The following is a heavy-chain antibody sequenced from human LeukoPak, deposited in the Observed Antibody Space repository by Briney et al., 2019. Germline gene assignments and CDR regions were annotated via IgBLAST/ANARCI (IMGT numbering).Heavy chain of an antibody. CDR3: ARGARELPADY. Sequence: ASVKVSCKASVGTFSSYAISWVRQAPGQGLGWMGRIIPILGIANYAQKFQGRVTITADKSTSTAYMELSSLRSEDTAVYYCARGARELPADYWGQGTLVTVSS. D-gene: IGHD1-26*01. CDR1: VGTFSSYA. J-gene: IGHJ4*02. CDR2: IIPILGIA. V-gene: IGHV1-69*04.